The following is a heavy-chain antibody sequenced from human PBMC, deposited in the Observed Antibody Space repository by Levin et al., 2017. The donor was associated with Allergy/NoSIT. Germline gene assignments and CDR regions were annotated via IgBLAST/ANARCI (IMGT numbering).Heavy chain of an antibody. CDR1: GFTFSNYA. D-gene: IGHD3-10*01. Sequence: GGSLRLSCAASGFTFSNYAMHWVRQAPGKGREWVAVISHDGSNKYYADSVKGRFTIFRDNSTNTLYLQMNSLRAEDTAVYYCASGNYYYGSGRRYFDLWGRGTLVTVSS. CDR3: ASGNYYYGSGRRYFDL. CDR2: ISHDGSNK. J-gene: IGHJ2*01. V-gene: IGHV3-30-3*01.